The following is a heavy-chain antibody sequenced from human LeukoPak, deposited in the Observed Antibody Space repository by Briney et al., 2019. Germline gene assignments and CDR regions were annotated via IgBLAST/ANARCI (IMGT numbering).Heavy chain of an antibody. CDR3: ARLYSSSLCRVFDY. Sequence: SESLSLTCTVSGGSITSYYWSWIRQPPGKGLEWIGYIFNSGSTNYNPSLKSRVTISVDTSKNQFSLKLSSVTAADTAVYYCARLYSSSLCRVFDYWGQGTLVTVSS. CDR2: IFNSGST. CDR1: GGSITSYY. V-gene: IGHV4-59*01. J-gene: IGHJ4*02. D-gene: IGHD4-11*01.